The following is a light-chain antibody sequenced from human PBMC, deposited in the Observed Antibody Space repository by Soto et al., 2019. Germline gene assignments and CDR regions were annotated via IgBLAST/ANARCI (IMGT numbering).Light chain of an antibody. CDR2: SND. J-gene: IGLJ1*01. Sequence: QSVLTQSPSASGTPGQRVTISCSGSSSNIGSNTVNWYQQLPGTAPKLLIYSNDQRPSGVPDRFSASKSGTSASLAIGGLQSEDEADYYCAAWDDSLNGYVFGTGTKVTVL. CDR1: SSNIGSNT. CDR3: AAWDDSLNGYV. V-gene: IGLV1-44*01.